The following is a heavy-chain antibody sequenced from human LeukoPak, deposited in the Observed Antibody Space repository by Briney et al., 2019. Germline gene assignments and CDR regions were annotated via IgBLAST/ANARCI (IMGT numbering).Heavy chain of an antibody. J-gene: IGHJ4*02. Sequence: PGGSLRLSCAASGFTFSNYGMHWVRQAPGKGLEWVAFIRYDGSNKHYADSVKGRFTISRDNSKNTLYLQMNSLRAEDTAVYYCAKDGCSSTSCYYFDYWGQGTLVTVSS. CDR3: AKDGCSSTSCYYFDY. V-gene: IGHV3-30*02. CDR2: IRYDGSNK. D-gene: IGHD2-2*01. CDR1: GFTFSNYG.